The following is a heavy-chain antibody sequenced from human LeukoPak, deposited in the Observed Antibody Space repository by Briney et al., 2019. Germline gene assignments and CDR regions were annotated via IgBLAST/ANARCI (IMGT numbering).Heavy chain of an antibody. CDR3: ARDPWELLDYYYGMDV. V-gene: IGHV3-33*01. CDR2: MWYDGSNK. J-gene: IGHJ6*02. Sequence: PGGSLRLSCAASGFTFSSYGMHWVRQAPGKGLEWVAVMWYDGSNKYYADSVKGRFTISRDNSKNTLYLQMNSLRAEDTAVYYCARDPWELLDYYYGMDVWGQGTTVTVSS. CDR1: GFTFSSYG. D-gene: IGHD3-10*01.